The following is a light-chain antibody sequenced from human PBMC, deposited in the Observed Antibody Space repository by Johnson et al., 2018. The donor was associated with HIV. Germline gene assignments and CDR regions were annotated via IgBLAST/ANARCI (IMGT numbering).Light chain of an antibody. CDR1: SSNIGNNY. V-gene: IGLV1-51*02. Sequence: QSVLTQPPSVSAAPGQKVTISCSGSSSNIGNNYVSWYQQLPGTAPKLLIYENNKRPSGIPDRFSGSKSGTSATLGITALQTGDEADYYCGTWDSGLSAHYVFGTGTRVTVL. CDR2: ENN. J-gene: IGLJ1*01. CDR3: GTWDSGLSAHYV.